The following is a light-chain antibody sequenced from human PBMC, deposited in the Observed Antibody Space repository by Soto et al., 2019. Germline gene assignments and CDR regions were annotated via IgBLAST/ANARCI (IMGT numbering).Light chain of an antibody. Sequence: AQPPPASGSPWQPDTQSSTGTTSDVGAHNFVSWHQQHPGKAPKLMIYEVSKRPSGVPDRFSGSRSGNTASLTVSGLQAEDEADYYCSSYAGSNNYVFGTGTKVTVL. V-gene: IGLV2-8*01. CDR2: EVS. J-gene: IGLJ1*01. CDR3: SSYAGSNNYV. CDR1: TSDVGAHNF.